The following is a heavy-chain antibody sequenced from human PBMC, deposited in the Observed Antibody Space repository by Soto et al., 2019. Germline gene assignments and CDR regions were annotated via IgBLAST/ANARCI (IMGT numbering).Heavy chain of an antibody. CDR1: GFTFSSYG. D-gene: IGHD3-3*01. CDR3: ARVGGVRLLDYYYGMDV. J-gene: IGHJ6*01. CDR2: IWYDGSNK. V-gene: IGHV3-33*01. Sequence: QVQLVESGGGVVQPGRSLRLSCAASGFTFSSYGMHWVRQAPGKGLEWVAVIWYDGSNKYYADSEKGRFTISRDNSKDQLYLGMNGLRVEDKAVYYCARVGGVRLLDYYYGMDVW.